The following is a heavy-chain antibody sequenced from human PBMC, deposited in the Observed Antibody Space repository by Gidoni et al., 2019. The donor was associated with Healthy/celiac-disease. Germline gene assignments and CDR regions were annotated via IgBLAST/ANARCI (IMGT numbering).Heavy chain of an antibody. CDR1: GYTCTSYG. V-gene: IGHV1-18*01. J-gene: IGHJ6*03. Sequence: QVQMVQSGAEVKTPGSSVKVSCKASGYTCTSYGISWVRQAPVQGLEWMGWISAYNGNTNYAQKLQCRVTMPTDTSTSTAYMDLRSLRSDATAVYYCAFDLGYSYGSNHYMDVWGKGTTVTVSS. CDR3: AFDLGYSYGSNHYMDV. CDR2: ISAYNGNT. D-gene: IGHD5-18*01.